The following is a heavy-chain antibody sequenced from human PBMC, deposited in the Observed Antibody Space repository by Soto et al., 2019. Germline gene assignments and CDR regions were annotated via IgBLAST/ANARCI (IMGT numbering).Heavy chain of an antibody. CDR1: GFSLSTSGMC. J-gene: IGHJ4*02. CDR2: IDWDDDK. D-gene: IGHD3-22*01. V-gene: IGHV2-70*01. CDR3: ARILRSHYYDSSGYSANDYFDY. Sequence: PTLVNPTQTLTLTCTFSGFSLSTSGMCVSWIRQPPGKALEWLALIDWDDDKYYSTSLKTRLTISKDTSKNQVVLTMTNMDPVDTATYYCARILRSHYYDSSGYSANDYFDYWGQGTLVTVSS.